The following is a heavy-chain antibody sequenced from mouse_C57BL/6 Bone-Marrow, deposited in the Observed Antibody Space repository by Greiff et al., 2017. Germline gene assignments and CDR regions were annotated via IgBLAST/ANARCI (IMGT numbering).Heavy chain of an antibody. D-gene: IGHD2-2*01. Sequence: EVQVVESGGGLVQPGGSLSLSCAASGFTFTDYYMSWVRQPPGKALEWLGFIRNKANGYTTEYSASVKGRFTISRDNSQSILYLQMNALRAEDSATYYCAIYYGWFDYWGQGTTLTVSS. CDR3: AIYYGWFDY. V-gene: IGHV7-3*01. CDR1: GFTFTDYY. CDR2: IRNKANGYTT. J-gene: IGHJ2*01.